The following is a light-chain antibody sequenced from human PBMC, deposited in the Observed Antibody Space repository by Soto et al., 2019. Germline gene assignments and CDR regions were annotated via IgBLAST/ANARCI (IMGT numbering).Light chain of an antibody. J-gene: IGKJ5*01. Sequence: DIQLTQSPSLLSTFVGDRVTITCRASQGIASNLAWYQQKPGKAPKLLIYGAITLHSGVPSRFSGSGSGTQFTLTITSLQPEDFATYYCQHLHIYPITFGQGTRLEIK. CDR2: GAI. CDR3: QHLHIYPIT. V-gene: IGKV1-9*01. CDR1: QGIASN.